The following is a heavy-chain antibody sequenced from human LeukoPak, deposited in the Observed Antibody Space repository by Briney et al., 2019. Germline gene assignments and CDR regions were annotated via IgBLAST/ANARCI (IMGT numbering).Heavy chain of an antibody. V-gene: IGHV4-34*01. D-gene: IGHD5-24*01. Sequence: SETLSLTCAVYGGSFSGYYWSWIRQPPGKGLEWIGEINHSGSTNYNPSLKSRVTISVDTSKNQFSLKLSSVTAADTAVYYCARERDDYNYRYPLDYWGQGTLVTVSS. CDR1: GGSFSGYY. CDR2: INHSGST. CDR3: ARERDDYNYRYPLDY. J-gene: IGHJ4*02.